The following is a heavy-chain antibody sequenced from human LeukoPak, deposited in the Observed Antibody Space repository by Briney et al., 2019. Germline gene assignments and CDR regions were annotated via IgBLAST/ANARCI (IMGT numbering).Heavy chain of an antibody. CDR2: ISYDGSNK. J-gene: IGHJ4*02. CDR1: GFTFSSYA. V-gene: IGHV3-30*04. CDR3: ARVAVAGTNLYFDY. Sequence: PGRSLRLSCAVSGFTFSSYAMHWVRQAPGKGLEWVAVISYDGSNKYYADSVKGRFTISRDNSKNTLYLQMNSLRAEDTAVYYCARVAVAGTNLYFDYWGQGTLVTVSS. D-gene: IGHD6-19*01.